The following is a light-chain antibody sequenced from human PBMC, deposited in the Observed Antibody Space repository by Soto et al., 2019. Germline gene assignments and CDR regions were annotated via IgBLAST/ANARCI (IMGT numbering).Light chain of an antibody. CDR2: DAS. V-gene: IGKV3-15*01. CDR3: HQHNDWPTWT. Sequence: EKVMTQSPATLSVSPGERTTVSCRASQSVGIKLGWYQQKPGQSPRLIIYDASTRAAGIPARFSGSGSGTEFTLTISSLQSEDFAVYYCHQHNDWPTWTFGQGTKVEVK. CDR1: QSVGIK. J-gene: IGKJ1*01.